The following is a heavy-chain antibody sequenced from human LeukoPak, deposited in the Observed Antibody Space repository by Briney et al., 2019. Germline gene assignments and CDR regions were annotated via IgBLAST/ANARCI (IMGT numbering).Heavy chain of an antibody. V-gene: IGHV1-18*01. Sequence: ASVTVSCKASGYTFTSYGISWLRQAPRQGLEWMGWIRAYNGNTNYAQKLQGRVTMTKDTSTSTAYMELRSLRSDDTAVYYCARVLLWFGEVTYGMDVWGQGTTVTVSS. D-gene: IGHD3-10*01. CDR3: ARVLLWFGEVTYGMDV. CDR2: IRAYNGNT. CDR1: GYTFTSYG. J-gene: IGHJ6*02.